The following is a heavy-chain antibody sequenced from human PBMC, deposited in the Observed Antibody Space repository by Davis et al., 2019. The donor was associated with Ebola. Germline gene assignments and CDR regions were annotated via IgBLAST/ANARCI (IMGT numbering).Heavy chain of an antibody. Sequence: GESLKISCKDSGNSFNSHWIGWVRQLPGKGLEWMGVIFTGDSDTRYSPSFRGQVTISADTSIKTAFLHWRRLKASDTAIYYCASLRRSITGFDDGYDIWGQGTMVTVSS. D-gene: IGHD3-9*01. J-gene: IGHJ3*02. V-gene: IGHV5-51*01. CDR1: GNSFNSHW. CDR3: ASLRRSITGFDDGYDI. CDR2: IFTGDSDT.